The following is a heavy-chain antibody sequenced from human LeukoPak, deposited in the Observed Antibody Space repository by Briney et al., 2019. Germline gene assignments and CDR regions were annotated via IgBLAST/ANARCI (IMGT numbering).Heavy chain of an antibody. CDR1: GYTFTSYY. J-gene: IGHJ4*02. CDR2: INPSGGST. CDR3: ARGRPFTMIVVVYFDY. D-gene: IGHD3-22*01. Sequence: GASVKVSCKASGYTFTSYYMHWVRQAPGQGLEWMGIINPSGGSTSYAQKFQGRVTMTRDTSTSTVYMELSSLRSEDTAVYYCARGRPFTMIVVVYFDYWGQGTLVTVSS. V-gene: IGHV1-46*01.